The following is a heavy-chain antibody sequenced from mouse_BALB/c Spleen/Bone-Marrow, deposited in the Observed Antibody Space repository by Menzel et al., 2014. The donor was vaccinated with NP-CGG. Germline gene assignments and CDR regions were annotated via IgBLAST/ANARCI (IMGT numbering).Heavy chain of an antibody. D-gene: IGHD2-3*01. CDR1: GFTFSSYG. CDR2: ISTGGSQT. J-gene: IGHJ1*01. CDR3: ARRGYDNSYWYFGV. Sequence: EVQRVESGGDLGKPGGSLKLSCAASGFTFSSYGMSWVRQTPDKRLEWVATISTGGSQTYYTDSVKGRFTISRDNAKNTLYLKMSSLTSEDSAIYYCARRGYDNSYWYFGVWGAATTITISS. V-gene: IGHV5-6*01.